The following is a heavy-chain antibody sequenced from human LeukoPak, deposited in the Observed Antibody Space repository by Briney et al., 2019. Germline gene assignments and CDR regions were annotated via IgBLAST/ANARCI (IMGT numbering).Heavy chain of an antibody. CDR2: IYYSGNT. CDR1: GGSISNYY. Sequence: SETLSLTCSVSGGSISNYYWTWIRQPPGKGLEWIGYIYYSGNTNYNPSLKGRVTISLDTSKNQLSLKLTSVTAADTAVYYCARCSRGTSVGMDVWGQGTTVTVSS. V-gene: IGHV4-59*08. J-gene: IGHJ6*02. CDR3: ARCSRGTSVGMDV. D-gene: IGHD1-1*01.